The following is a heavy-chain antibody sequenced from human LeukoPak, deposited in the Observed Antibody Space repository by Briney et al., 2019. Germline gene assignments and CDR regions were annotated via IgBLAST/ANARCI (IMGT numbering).Heavy chain of an antibody. CDR2: ISAGGGST. J-gene: IGHJ6*02. CDR3: AKPMVRGTFYYYGMDV. Sequence: GSLSLSCAASGFTFSNYDMNWVRPASGKGAEWVSAISAGGGSTCHADSVKGRFTISRDNSRNTLYLQMNSLRAEDTALYYCAKPMVRGTFYYYGMDVWGRGTTVTVSS. D-gene: IGHD3-10*01. CDR1: GFTFSNYD. V-gene: IGHV3-23*01.